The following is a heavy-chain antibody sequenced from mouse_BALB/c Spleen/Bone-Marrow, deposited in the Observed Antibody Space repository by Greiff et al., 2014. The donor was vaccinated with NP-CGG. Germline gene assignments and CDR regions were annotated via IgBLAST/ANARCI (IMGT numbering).Heavy chain of an antibody. J-gene: IGHJ2*01. V-gene: IGHV1-9*01. CDR1: GYTFSSYW. CDR3: ARDHFDH. Sequence: LQESGAELMKPGASVKISCKATGYTFSSYWIEWIKRRPGHGLEWVGEILPGSVTTNYNGRFKGKATFTADTSSNTAYMQLSSLTSEDSAVYYCARDHFDHWGPGTTLTVSS. CDR2: ILPGSVTT.